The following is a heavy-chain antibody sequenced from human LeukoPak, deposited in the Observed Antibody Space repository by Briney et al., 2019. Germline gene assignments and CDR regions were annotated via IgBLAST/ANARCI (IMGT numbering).Heavy chain of an antibody. Sequence: GGSLRLSCAATGFTSSTSWMSWVRQAPGKGLEWVANINQDGSAQYYVDSVKGRFTISRDNAKSSLYLQMNSLRAEDTAVYYCARSARWGQGTLVTVSS. CDR2: INQDGSAQ. V-gene: IGHV3-7*01. CDR1: GFTSSTSW. CDR3: ARSAR. J-gene: IGHJ4*02.